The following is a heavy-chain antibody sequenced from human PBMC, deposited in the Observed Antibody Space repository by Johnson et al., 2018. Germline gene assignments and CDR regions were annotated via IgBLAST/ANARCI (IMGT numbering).Heavy chain of an antibody. J-gene: IGHJ5*02. Sequence: QVQLVQSGPDLVKPSETLSLTCSVSTDSTRKSHYYWGWIRQPPGKGLEWIGSVYHTGSTYSNPSLKSRVTISVDTSKDQFSLKLTSVTAADTAVYYCARVQFGFGTRNTCGNWFDPWGQGTLVTVSS. CDR2: VYHTGST. CDR3: ARVQFGFGTRNTCGNWFDP. V-gene: IGHV4-39*01. CDR1: TDSTRKSHYY. D-gene: IGHD5-24*01.